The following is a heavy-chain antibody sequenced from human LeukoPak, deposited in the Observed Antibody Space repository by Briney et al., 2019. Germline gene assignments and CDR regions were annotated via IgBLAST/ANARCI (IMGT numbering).Heavy chain of an antibody. V-gene: IGHV3-23*01. CDR3: AKTLVGATSGPDYYFVS. J-gene: IGHJ4*02. D-gene: IGHD1-26*01. CDR1: GFTFINYV. Sequence: GGSLRLSCAASGFTFINYVMTWVRQAPGKGLEWVSAISGSGNSTYYPDSVKGRFSISRDNSKNTLYLQISSLRAEDTAVYYCAKTLVGATSGPDYYFVSWGQGTLVTVSS. CDR2: ISGSGNST.